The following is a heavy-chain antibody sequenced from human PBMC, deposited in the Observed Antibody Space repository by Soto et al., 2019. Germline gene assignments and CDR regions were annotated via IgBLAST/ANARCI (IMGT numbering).Heavy chain of an antibody. J-gene: IGHJ4*02. CDR1: GYSFASYA. CDR2: INAGNGNT. CDR3: ARVSSGWEGYFDY. D-gene: IGHD6-19*01. Sequence: QVQLVQSGAEVKKPGASVKVSCKASGYSFASYAMHWVRQAPGQRLEWMGWINAGNGNTVYSQKFQGRVTITRDTSASTAYMELSSLRSEDTAVYYCARVSSGWEGYFDYWGQGTLVIVSS. V-gene: IGHV1-3*01.